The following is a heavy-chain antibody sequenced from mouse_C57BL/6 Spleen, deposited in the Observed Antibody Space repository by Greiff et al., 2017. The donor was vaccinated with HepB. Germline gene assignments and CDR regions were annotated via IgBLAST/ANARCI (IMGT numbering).Heavy chain of an antibody. D-gene: IGHD1-1*01. CDR3: ARDPSITTVVAGGYFDY. Sequence: VQLKQSGPELVKPGASVKISCKASGYSFTDYNMNWVKQSNGKSLEWIGVINPNYGTTSYNQKFKGKATLTVDQSSSTAYMQLNSLTSEDSAVYYCARDPSITTVVAGGYFDYWGQGTTLTVSS. J-gene: IGHJ2*01. V-gene: IGHV1-39*01. CDR1: GYSFTDYN. CDR2: INPNYGTT.